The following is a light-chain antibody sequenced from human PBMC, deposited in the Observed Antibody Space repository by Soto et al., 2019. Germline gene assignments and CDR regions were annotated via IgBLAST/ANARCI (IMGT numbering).Light chain of an antibody. CDR3: QQAYSFPFT. CDR2: AAS. Sequence: DIQMTQSPSSLSASLGDRVTITCRASQSINSFLNWYQHQPGKAPKVLIYAASNLQSGVPSRFNGNGSGTDFTLTISSLQPEDFATYYCQQAYSFPFTFGPGTKVDFK. J-gene: IGKJ3*01. V-gene: IGKV1-39*01. CDR1: QSINSF.